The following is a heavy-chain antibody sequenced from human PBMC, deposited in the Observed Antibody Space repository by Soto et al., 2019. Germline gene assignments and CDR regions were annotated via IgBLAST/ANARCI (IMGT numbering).Heavy chain of an antibody. V-gene: IGHV4-59*08. Sequence: SETLSLTCTVSGGYISNYYWSWIRQPPGKGLEWIGCIYYSGRSNYNPSLKSRVTMSVDTSKNQFSLKLSSVTAADTAVYYCARLGGYYQALDSWGPGTLVTVSS. CDR3: ARLGGYYQALDS. J-gene: IGHJ4*02. D-gene: IGHD3-22*01. CDR1: GGYISNYY. CDR2: IYYSGRS.